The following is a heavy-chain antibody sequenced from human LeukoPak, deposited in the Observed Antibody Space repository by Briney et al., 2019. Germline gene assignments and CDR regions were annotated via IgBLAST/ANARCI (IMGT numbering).Heavy chain of an antibody. CDR1: GVSVSSGSYY. V-gene: IGHV4-61*01. D-gene: IGHD3-10*01. CDR3: ARGQHYYYGSGSYYNTPFDY. J-gene: IGHJ4*02. Sequence: SETLSLTCTVSGVSVSSGSYYWSWIRQPPGKGLEWIGYIYFSGSTNYNPSLKSRVTISVDTSKNQFSLKLSSVTAADTAVYYCARGQHYYYGSGSYYNTPFDYWGQGTLVTVSS. CDR2: IYFSGST.